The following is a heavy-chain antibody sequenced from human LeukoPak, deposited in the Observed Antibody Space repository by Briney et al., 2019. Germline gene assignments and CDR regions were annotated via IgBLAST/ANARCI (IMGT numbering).Heavy chain of an antibody. V-gene: IGHV1-69*05. CDR1: GGTFSSYP. D-gene: IGHD2-2*01. Sequence: SVKVSCKASGGTFSSYPISWVRQAPGQGLEWMGGIIPMFGTAKYAQKFQGRVTITTDESTSTAYMELSSLRSEDTAVYYCARSFSSTTLLYYMDVWGKGTTVTVSS. CDR2: IIPMFGTA. CDR3: ARSFSSTTLLYYMDV. J-gene: IGHJ6*03.